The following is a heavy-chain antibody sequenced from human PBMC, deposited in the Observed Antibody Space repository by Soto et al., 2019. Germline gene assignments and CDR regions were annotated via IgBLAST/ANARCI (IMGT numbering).Heavy chain of an antibody. D-gene: IGHD2-2*01. CDR1: GGSISSGDYY. V-gene: IGHV4-30-4*01. J-gene: IGHJ4*02. CDR2: IYYSGST. CDR3: ASWTRGGYCSSTSCYNLFDY. Sequence: PSETLSLTCTVSGGSISSGDYYWSWIRQPPGKGLEWIGYIYYSGSTYYNTSLKSRVTISVDTSKNQFSLKLSSVTAADTAVYYCASWTRGGYCSSTSCYNLFDYWGQGTLVTVSS.